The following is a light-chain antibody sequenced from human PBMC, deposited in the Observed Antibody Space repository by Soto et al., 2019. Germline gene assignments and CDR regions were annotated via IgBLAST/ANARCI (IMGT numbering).Light chain of an antibody. Sequence: AIQMTQSPSSLSASVGDRVTITCRASQGIRNDLGWFQQKPGKAPKSLIYAASNLHSGVPSRFSGSGSGRDFTLTISGLQPDDFATYYCLQDFRYPWTFGQGTKVDSK. CDR3: LQDFRYPWT. J-gene: IGKJ1*01. CDR1: QGIRND. CDR2: AAS. V-gene: IGKV1-6*02.